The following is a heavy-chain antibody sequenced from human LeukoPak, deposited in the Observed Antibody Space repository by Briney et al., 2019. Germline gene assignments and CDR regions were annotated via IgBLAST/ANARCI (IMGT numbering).Heavy chain of an antibody. Sequence: SETLSLTCTVSGDSISSSSHYWGWIRQPPGKGLEWIGSIYYSGSTYYNPSLKSRVTISIDTSRNQFSLKLSSVTAADTAVYYCALVRGVKEFSWFDPWGQGTLVTVSS. D-gene: IGHD3-10*01. J-gene: IGHJ5*02. CDR1: GDSISSSSHY. V-gene: IGHV4-39*07. CDR3: ALVRGVKEFSWFDP. CDR2: IYYSGST.